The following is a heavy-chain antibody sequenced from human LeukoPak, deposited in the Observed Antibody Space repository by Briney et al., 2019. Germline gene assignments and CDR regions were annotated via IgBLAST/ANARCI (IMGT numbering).Heavy chain of an antibody. CDR2: ISSTGGTI. CDR3: ARGYSRAAFDI. Sequence: GGSLRLSCAASGFTFRNYLKNWVRQAPGQGLEWVSFISSTGGTIYYADSVKGRFTVSRDNGKNSLLLQMNSLRAEDTALYYCARGYSRAAFDIWGQGTVVAVSS. V-gene: IGHV3-48*01. D-gene: IGHD2-15*01. CDR1: GFTFRNYL. J-gene: IGHJ3*02.